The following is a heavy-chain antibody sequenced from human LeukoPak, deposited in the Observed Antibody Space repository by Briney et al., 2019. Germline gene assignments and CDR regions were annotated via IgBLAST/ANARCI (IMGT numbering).Heavy chain of an antibody. V-gene: IGHV4-59*01. CDR2: LSNSGSS. CDR3: ARAQYYGSSSGYSGGFYYMDV. J-gene: IGHJ6*03. D-gene: IGHD3-3*01. Sequence: SETLSLTCSVSGASISSSYWTWIRQPPGKGLKWIGCLSNSGSSIYTPPLKSRVTISVDMSKNQLSLDLTSVTAADTAVYYCARAQYYGSSSGYSGGFYYMDVWGKGTTVSVSS. CDR1: GASISSSY.